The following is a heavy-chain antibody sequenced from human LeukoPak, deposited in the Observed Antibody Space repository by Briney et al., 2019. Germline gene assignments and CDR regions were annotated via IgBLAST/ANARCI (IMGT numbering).Heavy chain of an antibody. CDR3: ARGPIVANYFDY. Sequence: GGSLRLSCAASGFTFSNFAMSWVRQAPGKGLEWVSAIFGSGTDTYYADSVKGRFTISRDNSKNTLNLQMNSLRAVDTAVYYCARGPIVANYFDYWGQGTLVTVSS. CDR2: IFGSGTDT. V-gene: IGHV3-23*01. J-gene: IGHJ4*02. CDR1: GFTFSNFA. D-gene: IGHD3-22*01.